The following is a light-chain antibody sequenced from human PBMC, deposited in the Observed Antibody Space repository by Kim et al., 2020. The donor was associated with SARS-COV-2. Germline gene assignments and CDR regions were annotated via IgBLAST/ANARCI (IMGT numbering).Light chain of an antibody. CDR2: ATS. CDR1: LSVGTF. J-gene: IGKJ2*01. CDR3: QQSYNAPYS. V-gene: IGKV1-39*01. Sequence: SASVGDRVTITCRASLSVGTFVNWYQQKPGRAPKLLIYATSTLQDAVPPRCSGSGSGTYFTLTITTLLPEDFATYYCQQSYNAPYSFGQGTKLEI.